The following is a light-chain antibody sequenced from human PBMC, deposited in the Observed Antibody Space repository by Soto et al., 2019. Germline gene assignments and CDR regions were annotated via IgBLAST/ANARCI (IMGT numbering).Light chain of an antibody. CDR3: AAWDDSLNGYV. Sequence: QSVLTQPPSASGTPGQRVTISCSGSSSNIGSNTVNWYQQLPGTAPKLPIYSNNQRPSGVPDRFSGSKSGTSASLAISGLQSEEEADYYCAAWDDSLNGYVFGTGTKVTVL. V-gene: IGLV1-44*01. J-gene: IGLJ1*01. CDR2: SNN. CDR1: SSNIGSNT.